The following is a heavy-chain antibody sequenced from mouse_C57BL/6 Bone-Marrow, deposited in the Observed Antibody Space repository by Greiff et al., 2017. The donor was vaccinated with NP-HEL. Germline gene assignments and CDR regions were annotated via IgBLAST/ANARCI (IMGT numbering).Heavy chain of an antibody. V-gene: IGHV1-15*01. D-gene: IGHD2-5*01. Sequence: QVQLQQSGAELVRPGASVTLSCKASGYTFTDYEMHWVKQTPVHGLEWIGAIDPETGGTAYNQKFKGKAILTADKSSSTAYMELRSLTSEDSAVYYCTRYHSNGKAWFAYWGQGTLVTVSA. J-gene: IGHJ3*01. CDR2: IDPETGGT. CDR3: TRYHSNGKAWFAY. CDR1: GYTFTDYE.